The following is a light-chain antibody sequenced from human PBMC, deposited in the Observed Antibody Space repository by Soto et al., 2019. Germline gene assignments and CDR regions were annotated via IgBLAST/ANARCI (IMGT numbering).Light chain of an antibody. V-gene: IGLV2-14*01. CDR3: CSYTSSSTYG. CDR1: SSDVGGYNY. Sequence: QSALTQPASVSGSPGQSITISCPGTSSDVGGYNYVSWYQQHPGKAPKLMIYDVSNRPSGVSNRFSGSKSGNTASLTISGLQAEDEADYYCCSYTSSSTYGFGTGTKVTVL. CDR2: DVS. J-gene: IGLJ1*01.